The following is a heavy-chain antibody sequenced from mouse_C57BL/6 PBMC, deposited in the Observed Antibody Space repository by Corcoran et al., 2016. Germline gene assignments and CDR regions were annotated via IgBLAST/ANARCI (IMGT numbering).Heavy chain of an antibody. Sequence: EVQLQQSGPVLVKPGASVKMSCKASGYTFTDYYMNWVKQSHGKSLEWIGVINPYNGGTSYNQKFKGKATLTVDKSSSTAYMELNSLTSEDSAVYYCAREVEYFDVWGTGTTVTVSS. D-gene: IGHD1-1*02. V-gene: IGHV1-19*01. CDR3: AREVEYFDV. CDR1: GYTFTDYY. CDR2: INPYNGGT. J-gene: IGHJ1*03.